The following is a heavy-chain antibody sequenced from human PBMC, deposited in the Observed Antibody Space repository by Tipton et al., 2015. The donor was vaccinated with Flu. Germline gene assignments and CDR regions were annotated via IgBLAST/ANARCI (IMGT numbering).Heavy chain of an antibody. CDR1: GFTFSSYE. J-gene: IGHJ3*02. CDR3: ARDTTTRPFDI. V-gene: IGHV3-48*03. D-gene: IGHD4-17*01. Sequence: QLVQFGGGLVQPGGSLRLSCAASGFTFSSYEMNWVRQAPGKGLEWVSYISSSGSTIYYADSVKGRFTISRDNAKNSLYLQMNSLRAEDTAVYYCARDTTTRPFDIWGQGTMVTVSS. CDR2: ISSSGSTI.